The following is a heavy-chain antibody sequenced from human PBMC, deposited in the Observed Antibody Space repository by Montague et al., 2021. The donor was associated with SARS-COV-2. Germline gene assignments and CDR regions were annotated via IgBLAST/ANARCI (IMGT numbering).Heavy chain of an antibody. D-gene: IGHD2-8*02. J-gene: IGHJ3*02. Sequence: SETLSLTCTVSGGSISGGPSFWAWIRQSPGKGLEWVGSVHYIGSTYVNLSLKNRVTISVDTARNQFSLKVNSVTAADTAVYFCAGPAPLRHCSGGGCVDAFDIWGQGTLIVVSS. CDR1: GGSISGGPSF. V-gene: IGHV4-39*01. CDR3: AGPAPLRHCSGGGCVDAFDI. CDR2: VHYIGST.